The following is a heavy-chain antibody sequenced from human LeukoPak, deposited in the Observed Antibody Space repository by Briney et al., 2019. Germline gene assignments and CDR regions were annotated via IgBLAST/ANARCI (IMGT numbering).Heavy chain of an antibody. J-gene: IGHJ4*02. Sequence: ASVKVSCKASGYTFTSYDINWVRQATGQGLEWMGWMNPYSVNTVNAQKFQGRVTMTRNTSISTAYMDLSSLRSEDTAVYYCARGYYDSSGSYFDYWGQGTLVTVSS. CDR1: GYTFTSYD. D-gene: IGHD3-22*01. CDR2: MNPYSVNT. CDR3: ARGYYDSSGSYFDY. V-gene: IGHV1-8*01.